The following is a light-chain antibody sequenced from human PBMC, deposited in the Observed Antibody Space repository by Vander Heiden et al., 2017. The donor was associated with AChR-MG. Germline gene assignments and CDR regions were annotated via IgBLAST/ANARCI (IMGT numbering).Light chain of an antibody. CDR3: SSYTSSSTLV. Sequence: QSALTQPASVSGSPGQSITISCTGTRRHVGGYNYVSWYQQPPGNAPTPQLYDVSKRPAGGSNRFSGSKSGNTASRTISGLQAEDEADYYCSSYTSSSTLVVGTGTKVTVL. CDR2: DVS. V-gene: IGLV2-14*01. CDR1: RRHVGGYNY. J-gene: IGLJ1*01.